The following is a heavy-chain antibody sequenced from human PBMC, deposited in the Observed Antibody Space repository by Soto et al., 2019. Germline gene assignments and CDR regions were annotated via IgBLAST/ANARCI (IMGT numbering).Heavy chain of an antibody. V-gene: IGHV4-34*01. CDR3: ARVRYCSGGSCYPLYQH. D-gene: IGHD2-15*01. Sequence: QVQLQQWGAGLLKPSETLSLTCAVYVWSFSGYYWSWIRQPPGKRLEWIGEINHSGSTNYNPSLRRRFTISLDTSKYQFSPKLSSVTAADTAVYYCARVRYCSGGSCYPLYQHWGQGTLVTVSS. CDR1: VWSFSGYY. CDR2: INHSGST. J-gene: IGHJ1*01.